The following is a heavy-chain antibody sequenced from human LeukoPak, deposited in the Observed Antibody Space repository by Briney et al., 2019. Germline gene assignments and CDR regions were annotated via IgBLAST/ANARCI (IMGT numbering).Heavy chain of an antibody. J-gene: IGHJ5*02. CDR3: AAAADSEWSAYSP. V-gene: IGHV3-23*01. Sequence: PGGSLRLSCAASGFTFNNYAMDWVRQAPGKGLEWVSAISGSAGNTYYADSVKGRITISRDNSKNTLYLQMNSLRAEDTAVYYCAAAADSEWSAYSPWGQGTLVTVSS. D-gene: IGHD3-3*01. CDR1: GFTFNNYA. CDR2: ISGSAGNT.